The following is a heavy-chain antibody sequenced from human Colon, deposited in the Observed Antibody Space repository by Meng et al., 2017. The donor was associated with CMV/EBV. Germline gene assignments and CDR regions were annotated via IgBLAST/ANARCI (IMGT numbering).Heavy chain of an antibody. J-gene: IGHJ2*01. Sequence: QLQGPGPGLVKHSATLSLASTDSGDSISGRSYYWGWFRQPPGKGLEWIANIYYTGNDYHNPSLKSRVTISIDTSNNQFSLRLTSVTAADTAVYYCARMALHWYFDLWGRGTLVTVSS. V-gene: IGHV4-39*07. CDR3: ARMALHWYFDL. CDR1: GDSISGRSYY. CDR2: IYYTGND. D-gene: IGHD5-24*01.